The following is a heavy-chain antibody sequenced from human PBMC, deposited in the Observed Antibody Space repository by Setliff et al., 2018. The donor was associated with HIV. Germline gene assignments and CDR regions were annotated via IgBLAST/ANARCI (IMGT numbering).Heavy chain of an antibody. D-gene: IGHD2-2*02. Sequence: SETLSLTCAVYGGSFSDYYWTWIRQAPGKGLDWIGEISHTGSTEYNPSLKSRVTISVDTSKKQFSLKLSSVTAADTAVYYCARGYHLLNPDYWGQGTLVTVSS. CDR3: ARGYHLLNPDY. CDR1: GGSFSDYY. CDR2: ISHTGST. V-gene: IGHV4-34*01. J-gene: IGHJ4*02.